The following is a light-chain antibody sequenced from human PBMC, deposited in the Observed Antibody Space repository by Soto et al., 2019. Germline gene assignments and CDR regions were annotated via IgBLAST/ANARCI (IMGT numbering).Light chain of an antibody. CDR2: DAS. CDR3: QQYGSSTYT. CDR1: QSVSSY. V-gene: IGKV3D-20*01. J-gene: IGKJ2*01. Sequence: EIVLTQSPATLSLSPGERATLSCGASQSVSSYLAWYQQKPGQAPRLLIYDASNRATGIPARFSGSGSGTDFTLTISRLEPEDFDMYYCQQYGSSTYTFGQGTKVDIK.